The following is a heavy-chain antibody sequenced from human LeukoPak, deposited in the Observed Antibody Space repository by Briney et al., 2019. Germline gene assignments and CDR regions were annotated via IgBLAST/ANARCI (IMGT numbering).Heavy chain of an antibody. D-gene: IGHD5-12*01. V-gene: IGHV4-34*01. Sequence: SETLSLTCAVYGGSLSGYYWSWIRQPPGKGLEWIGEINRSGSTNYNPSLKSRVTISVDTSKNQFSLKLSSVTAADTAVYYCAKSPLPGGWATITNTFDVWGQGTMVTVSS. CDR3: AKSPLPGGWATITNTFDV. CDR1: GGSLSGYY. CDR2: INRSGST. J-gene: IGHJ3*01.